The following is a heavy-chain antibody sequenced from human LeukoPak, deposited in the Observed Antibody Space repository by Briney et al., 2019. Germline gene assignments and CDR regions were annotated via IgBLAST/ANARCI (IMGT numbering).Heavy chain of an antibody. J-gene: IGHJ3*02. V-gene: IGHV3-53*01. CDR1: GFTVSSNY. CDR2: IYSGGST. CDR3: ARWAGSYGGAFDI. D-gene: IGHD1-26*01. Sequence: PGESLRLSCAASGFTVSSNYMSWVRQAPGKGLEWVSVIYSGGSTYYADSVKGRFTISRDNSKNTLYLQMNSLRAEDTAVYYCARWAGSYGGAFDIWGQGTMVTVSS.